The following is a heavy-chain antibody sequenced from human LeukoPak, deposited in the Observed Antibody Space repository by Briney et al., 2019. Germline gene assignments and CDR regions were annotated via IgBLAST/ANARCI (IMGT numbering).Heavy chain of an antibody. CDR1: GFTFSSYA. CDR2: ISGSGGST. Sequence: GGSLRLSCAASGFTFSSYAMSWVRQAPGKGLEWVSAISGSGGSTYYADSVKGRFTISRDNSKNTLYLQMNSLRAEDTAVYYCAKDRSYIVGATDFDYWGQGTLVTVSS. J-gene: IGHJ4*02. D-gene: IGHD1-26*01. V-gene: IGHV3-23*01. CDR3: AKDRSYIVGATDFDY.